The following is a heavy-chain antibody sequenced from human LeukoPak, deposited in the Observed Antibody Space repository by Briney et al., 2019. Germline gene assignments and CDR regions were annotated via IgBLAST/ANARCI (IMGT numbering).Heavy chain of an antibody. Sequence: GGSLRLSCAASGFTFSYYGMHWVRQAPGKGLDWVAVIWHDGSLKYYADSVRGRFTTSRDNSMNTVYLQMNSLRAEDTAVYYCAKVRQFTAATGTGLDYWGQGTLVTVSS. CDR3: AKVRQFTAATGTGLDY. V-gene: IGHV3-33*06. J-gene: IGHJ4*02. CDR1: GFTFSYYG. CDR2: IWHDGSLK. D-gene: IGHD6-13*01.